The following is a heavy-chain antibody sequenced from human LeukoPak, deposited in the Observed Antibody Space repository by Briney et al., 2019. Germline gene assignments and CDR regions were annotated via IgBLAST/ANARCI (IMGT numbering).Heavy chain of an antibody. D-gene: IGHD3-10*01. V-gene: IGHV1-69*04. J-gene: IGHJ4*02. Sequence: SVKVSCKASGGTFSSYAISWVRQAPGQGLEWMGRIIPILGIANYAQKFQGRVTITADKSTSTAYMELSSLRSEDTAVYYCAREREEITMVRGVIIDWGQGTLVTVSS. CDR1: GGTFSSYA. CDR2: IIPILGIA. CDR3: AREREEITMVRGVIID.